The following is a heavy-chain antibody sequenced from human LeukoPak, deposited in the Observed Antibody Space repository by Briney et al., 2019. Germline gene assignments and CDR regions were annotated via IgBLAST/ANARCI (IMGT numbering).Heavy chain of an antibody. V-gene: IGHV1-18*01. D-gene: IGHD3-22*01. J-gene: IGHJ4*02. CDR3: ARVPMYYYDSSGMLDY. CDR2: ISAYNGNT. CDR1: GYTFTSYG. Sequence: ASVKVSCKASGYTFTSYGISWVRQAPGQGLEWMGWISAYNGNTNYAQKLQGRVTMTTDTSTSTAYMELRSLRSDDTAVYYCARVPMYYYDSSGMLDYWGQGTLVTVSS.